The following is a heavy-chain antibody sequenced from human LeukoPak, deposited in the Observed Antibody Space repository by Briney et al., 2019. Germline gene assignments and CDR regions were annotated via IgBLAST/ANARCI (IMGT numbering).Heavy chain of an antibody. CDR1: GFTFSSYE. CDR3: ARDLGVSSGHDY. V-gene: IGHV3-48*03. J-gene: IGHJ4*02. Sequence: GGSLRLSCAASGFTFSSYEMNWVRQAPGKGLEWVSYISSSGSTIYYADSVKGRFTISRGNAKNSLYLQMNSLRAEDTAVYYCARDLGVSSGHDYWGQGTLVTVSS. CDR2: ISSSGSTI. D-gene: IGHD6-19*01.